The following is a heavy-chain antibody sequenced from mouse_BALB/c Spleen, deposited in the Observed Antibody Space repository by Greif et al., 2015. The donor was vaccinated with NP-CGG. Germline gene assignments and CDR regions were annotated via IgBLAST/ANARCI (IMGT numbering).Heavy chain of an antibody. J-gene: IGHJ1*01. CDR2: ISSGGSYT. CDR3: ARDITTDWYFDV. Sequence: EVKLMESGGGLVKPGGSLKLSCAASGFTFSSYAMSWVRQSPEKRLEWVAEISSGGSYTYYPDTVTGRFTISRDNAKNTLYLEMSSLRSEDTAMYYCARDITTDWYFDVWGAGTTVTVSS. CDR1: GFTFSSYA. D-gene: IGHD1-2*01. V-gene: IGHV5-9-4*01.